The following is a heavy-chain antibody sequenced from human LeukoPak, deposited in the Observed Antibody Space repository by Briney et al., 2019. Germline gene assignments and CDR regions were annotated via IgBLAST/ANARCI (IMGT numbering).Heavy chain of an antibody. J-gene: IGHJ4*02. CDR1: GFTFTNYA. D-gene: IGHD5/OR15-5a*01. CDR3: AARGSVYDYY. CDR2: ISGSGGGDRT. V-gene: IGHV3-23*01. Sequence: GGSLRLSCAASGFTFTNYAMTWVRQAPGKGLEWVSSISGSGGGDRTYYTDSVRGRFTISRDNSKNTLYLQMNSLRAEDTAVYYCAARGSVYDYYWGQGTLVTVSS.